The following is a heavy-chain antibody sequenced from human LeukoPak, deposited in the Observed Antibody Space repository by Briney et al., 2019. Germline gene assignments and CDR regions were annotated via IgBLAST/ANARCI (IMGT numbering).Heavy chain of an antibody. CDR3: AREKKVPAAMGSYYYYYMDV. D-gene: IGHD2-2*01. J-gene: IGHJ6*03. V-gene: IGHV3-7*01. CDR1: GFTFSSYW. CDR2: IKQDGSEK. Sequence: GGSLRLSCAASGFTFSSYWMSWVRQAPGKGLEWVANIKQDGSEKYYVDSVKGRFTISRDNAKNSLYLQMNSLRAEDTAVYYCAREKKVPAAMGSYYYYYMDVWGKGTTVTVSS.